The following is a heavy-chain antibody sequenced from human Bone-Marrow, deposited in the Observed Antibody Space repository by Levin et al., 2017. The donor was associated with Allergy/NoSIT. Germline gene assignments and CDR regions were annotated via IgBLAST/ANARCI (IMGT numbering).Heavy chain of an antibody. CDR3: ASLSYYYGAGTHPDEDY. D-gene: IGHD3-10*01. Sequence: SETLSLTCSVSGASITSGDHYWSWIRQSPGKGLEWIGYIYYSGSIYYNPSFMTRITISLDPSKNHFSLKLRSVTVADTAVYYCASLSYYYGAGTHPDEDYWGQGALVIVSS. J-gene: IGHJ4*02. CDR2: IYYSGSI. CDR1: GASITSGDHY. V-gene: IGHV4-30-4*01.